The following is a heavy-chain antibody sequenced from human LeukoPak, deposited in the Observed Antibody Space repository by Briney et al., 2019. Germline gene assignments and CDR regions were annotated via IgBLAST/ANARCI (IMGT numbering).Heavy chain of an antibody. V-gene: IGHV1-2*02. CDR2: INPNSGGT. CDR1: GGTFSSYA. D-gene: IGHD2-21*01. J-gene: IGHJ5*02. CDR3: ARVGVGFTYYWFDP. Sequence: ASVKVSCKASGGTFSSYAITWVRQAPGQGPEWMAWINPNSGGTKYAQKFQGRVTMTRDTSISTAYMELSRLRSDDTAVYYCARVGVGFTYYWFDPWGQGTLVTVSS.